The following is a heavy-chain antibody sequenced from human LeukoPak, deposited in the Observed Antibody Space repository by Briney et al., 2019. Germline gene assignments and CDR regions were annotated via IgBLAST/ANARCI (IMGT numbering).Heavy chain of an antibody. D-gene: IGHD6-6*01. J-gene: IGHJ4*02. CDR2: IKQDRSEK. CDR3: ARAPYRRSSCDY. CDR1: GFTFTNYW. V-gene: IGHV3-7*01. Sequence: GSLRLSCAASGFTFTNYWMSWFRQAPGKGLELVANIKQDRSEKYYVDSVKGRFTISRDNAKNSLYLQMNSLRAEDTAVYYCARAPYRRSSCDYWGPGTLVTVSS.